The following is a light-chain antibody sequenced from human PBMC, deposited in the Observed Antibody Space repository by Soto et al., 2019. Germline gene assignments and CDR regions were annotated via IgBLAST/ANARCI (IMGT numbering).Light chain of an antibody. CDR1: SSDIGGYNF. Sequence: QSALTQPASVSGSPGQSIAISCTETSSDIGGYNFVSWYQQYPGKAPKLVISEVSKRPSGVSSRFSGSKSGNTASLTISGLQAEDEADYYCCSYAGRDTWVFGGGTKLTVL. V-gene: IGLV2-23*02. CDR3: CSYAGRDTWV. J-gene: IGLJ3*02. CDR2: EVS.